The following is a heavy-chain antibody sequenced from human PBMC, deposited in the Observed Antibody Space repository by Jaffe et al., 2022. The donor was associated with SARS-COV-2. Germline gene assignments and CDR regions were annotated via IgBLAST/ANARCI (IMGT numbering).Heavy chain of an antibody. CDR3: ARIGGYPNLDAFDI. CDR1: GFSLSTSGMC. V-gene: IGHV2-70*01. J-gene: IGHJ3*02. CDR2: IDWDDDK. Sequence: QVTLRESGPALVKPTQTLTLTCTFSGFSLSTSGMCVSWIRQPPGKALEWLALIDWDDDKYYSTSLKTRLTISKDTSKNQVVLTMTNMDPVDTATYYCARIGGYPNLDAFDIWGQGTMVTVSS. D-gene: IGHD6-25*01.